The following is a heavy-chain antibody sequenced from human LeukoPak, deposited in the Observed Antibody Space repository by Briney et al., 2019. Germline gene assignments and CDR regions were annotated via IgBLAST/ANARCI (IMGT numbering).Heavy chain of an antibody. V-gene: IGHV1-46*01. J-gene: IGHJ4*02. Sequence: ASVKVSCKASGYTFTSYYMHWVRQAPGQGLEWMGIINPRGGSTNYAQKLQGRVTITRDTSASTAYMELSSLRSEDTAVYYCARLPYSSGWSPDYWGQGTLVTVSS. CDR1: GYTFTSYY. D-gene: IGHD6-19*01. CDR2: INPRGGST. CDR3: ARLPYSSGWSPDY.